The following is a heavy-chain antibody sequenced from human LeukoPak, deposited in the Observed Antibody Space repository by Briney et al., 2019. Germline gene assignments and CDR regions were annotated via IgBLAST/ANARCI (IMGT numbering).Heavy chain of an antibody. CDR3: ARDRRGTWFDP. Sequence: GGSLRLSCAASGFTVSSNYMSRVRQAPGKGLEWVSVIYSGGSTYYADSVKGRFTISRDNSKNTLYLQMNSLRAEDTAVYYCARDRRGTWFDPWGQGTLVTVSS. CDR1: GFTVSSNY. D-gene: IGHD1-1*01. V-gene: IGHV3-66*01. CDR2: IYSGGST. J-gene: IGHJ5*02.